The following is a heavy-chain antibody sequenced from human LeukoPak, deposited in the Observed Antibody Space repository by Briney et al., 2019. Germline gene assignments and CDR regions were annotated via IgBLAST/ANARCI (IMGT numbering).Heavy chain of an antibody. V-gene: IGHV1-2*02. J-gene: IGHJ4*02. D-gene: IGHD2/OR15-2a*01. CDR3: ARVSLTAQYLLDY. CDR2: INPNSGGT. CDR1: GYTFTAYY. Sequence: GASVKVSCKASGYTFTAYYVYWVRQAPGQGLEWMGWINPNSGGTNYAQKFQGRVTMTRDTSISTAYMELNRLTSDDTAVYYCARVSLTAQYLLDYWGQGTLVTVSS.